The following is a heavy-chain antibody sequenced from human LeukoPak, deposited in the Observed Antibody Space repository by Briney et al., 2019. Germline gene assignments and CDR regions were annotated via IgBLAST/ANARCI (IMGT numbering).Heavy chain of an antibody. Sequence: ASVTVSCTVSGYILTELSMHWVRQAPGKGLEWMGGFDTEDGETIYAQKFQGRITMTEDTSTDTAYMELSSLRSEDTAVYYCATYSSGYYYVNPLWQHWGQGTLVTVSS. J-gene: IGHJ1*01. CDR2: FDTEDGET. D-gene: IGHD3-22*01. V-gene: IGHV1-24*01. CDR3: ATYSSGYYYVNPLWQH. CDR1: GYILTELS.